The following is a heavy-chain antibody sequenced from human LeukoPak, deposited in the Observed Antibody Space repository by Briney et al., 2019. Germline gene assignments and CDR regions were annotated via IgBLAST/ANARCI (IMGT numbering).Heavy chain of an antibody. J-gene: IGHJ4*02. CDR1: GFTFSSYS. CDR2: ISSSSSYI. Sequence: PGGSLRLSCAASGFTFSSYSMNWVRQAPGKGLEWVSSISSSSSYIYYADSVKGRFTISRDNAKNSLYLQMNSLRAEDTAVYYCARDSLGYSYGPTDYWGQGTLVTVSS. D-gene: IGHD5-18*01. V-gene: IGHV3-21*01. CDR3: ARDSLGYSYGPTDY.